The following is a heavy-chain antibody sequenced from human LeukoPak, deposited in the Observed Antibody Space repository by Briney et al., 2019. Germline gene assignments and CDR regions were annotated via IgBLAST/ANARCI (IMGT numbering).Heavy chain of an antibody. D-gene: IGHD6-19*01. Sequence: GGSLRLSCAVSGFTFSTEWMSWVRQAPGKGLQWVANINQDGSEKDYVATVKGRFTISRDNAKNSLYLQMNSLRAEDTAVYYCAKEGGQWLVLPKNYFDYWGQGTLVTVSS. CDR1: GFTFSTEW. J-gene: IGHJ4*02. CDR2: INQDGSEK. CDR3: AKEGGQWLVLPKNYFDY. V-gene: IGHV3-7*03.